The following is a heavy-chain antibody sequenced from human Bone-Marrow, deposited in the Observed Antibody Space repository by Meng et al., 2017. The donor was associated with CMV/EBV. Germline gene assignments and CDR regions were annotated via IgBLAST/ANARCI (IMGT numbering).Heavy chain of an antibody. V-gene: IGHV3-30*02. CDR3: ARGGSGYYGDDAFDI. Sequence: GGSLRLSCAASGFAFSTYGMHWVRQAPGKGLEWVAYIRYDGSDKYYADSVKGRFSISRDNSKNTLYVQMNSLRAEDTAVYYCARGGSGYYGDDAFDIWGQGTMVTVSS. CDR2: IRYDGSDK. D-gene: IGHD3-22*01. J-gene: IGHJ3*02. CDR1: GFAFSTYG.